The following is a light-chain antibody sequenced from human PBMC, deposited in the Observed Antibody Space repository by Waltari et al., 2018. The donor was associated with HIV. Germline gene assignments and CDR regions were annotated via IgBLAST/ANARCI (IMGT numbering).Light chain of an antibody. CDR2: GAS. CDR1: QSVSSN. CDR3: QQSYDLPNT. V-gene: IGKV3-15*01. Sequence: EIVMPQSPATLSVSPGDRATLSCRASQSVSSNLAWYQQKPGQAPRLLIYGASTLQSGVPSRFSASGSGTDFTLTIDNLQPEDFATYYCQQSYDLPNTFGPGTKVDLK. J-gene: IGKJ3*01.